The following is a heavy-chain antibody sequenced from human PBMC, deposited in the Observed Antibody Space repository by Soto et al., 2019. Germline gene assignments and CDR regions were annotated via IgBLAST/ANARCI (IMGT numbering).Heavy chain of an antibody. J-gene: IGHJ1*01. V-gene: IGHV3-11*01. CDR2: ISKTSSTI. CDR3: ASPNWTPGGGVLNL. Sequence: QAQLVESGGDLVKPGGSLRLSCAASGFTFGDFYMTWIRQAPGKGLEWISYISKTSSTIYYADSVKGRFSISRDNAKNSRYLQLNGRRAEAPAVYYCASPNWTPGGGVLNLWGRGTLVIVSS. CDR1: GFTFGDFY. D-gene: IGHD3-16*01.